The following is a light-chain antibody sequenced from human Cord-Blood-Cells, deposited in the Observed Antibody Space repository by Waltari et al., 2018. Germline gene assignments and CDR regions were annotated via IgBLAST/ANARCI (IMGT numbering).Light chain of an antibody. CDR2: KAS. J-gene: IGKJ2*03. CDR1: QCISSW. V-gene: IGKV1-5*03. Sequence: DIQMTQSPSHLSAYVGDKATITCRASQCISSWLAWYQQKPGKAPKLLIYKASSLESGVPSRFSGSGSGTEFTLTISSLQPDDFATYYCQQYNSYSYSFGQGTKLEIK. CDR3: QQYNSYSYS.